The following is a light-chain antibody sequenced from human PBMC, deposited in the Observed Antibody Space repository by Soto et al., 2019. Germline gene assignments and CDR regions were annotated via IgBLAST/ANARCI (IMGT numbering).Light chain of an antibody. CDR3: QKYDNLRIT. CDR1: QDISNY. CDR2: DAA. Sequence: DLQMTPSPSPLSASVVDSVTIPCQASQDISNYLNWYQQKPGKAPKLQIYDAANLETGVPSRFSGSGSGTDVTVTISSLQPEDIATYYCQKYDNLRITVGGGTNVEIK. J-gene: IGKJ4*01. V-gene: IGKV1-33*01.